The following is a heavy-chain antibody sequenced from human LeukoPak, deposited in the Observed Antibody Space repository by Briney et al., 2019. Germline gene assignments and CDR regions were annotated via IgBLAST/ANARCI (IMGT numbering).Heavy chain of an antibody. CDR1: GFTFSSYG. J-gene: IGHJ4*02. CDR2: IRYDGSNK. CDR3: AGILTGYAYYFDY. Sequence: GGSLRLSCAASGFTFSSYGMHWVRQAPGKGLEWVAFIRYDGSNKYYADSVKGRFTISRDNSKNTLYLQMNSLGAEDMAVYYCAGILTGYAYYFDYWGQGTLVTVSS. V-gene: IGHV3-30*02. D-gene: IGHD3-9*01.